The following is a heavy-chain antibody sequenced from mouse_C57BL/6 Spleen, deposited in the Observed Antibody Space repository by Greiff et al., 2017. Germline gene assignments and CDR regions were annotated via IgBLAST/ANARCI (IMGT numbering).Heavy chain of an antibody. CDR3: ARGYYGSSLYYAMDY. CDR2: INPSNGGT. Sequence: QVQLQQPGTELVKPGASVKLSCKASGYTFTSYWMHWVKQRPGRGLEWIGNINPSNGGTNYNEKFKSKATLTVDKSSSTAYMQLSSLTSEDSAVYYCARGYYGSSLYYAMDYWGQGTSVTVSS. V-gene: IGHV1-53*01. D-gene: IGHD1-1*01. J-gene: IGHJ4*01. CDR1: GYTFTSYW.